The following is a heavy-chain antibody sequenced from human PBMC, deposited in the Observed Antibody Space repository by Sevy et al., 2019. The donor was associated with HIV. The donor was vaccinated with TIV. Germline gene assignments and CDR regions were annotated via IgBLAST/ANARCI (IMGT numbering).Heavy chain of an antibody. CDR1: GDSVSSNSAA. V-gene: IGHV6-1*01. CDR3: ARDDGLYSSSWSYYGMDV. CDR2: TYYRSKWSN. D-gene: IGHD6-13*01. Sequence: QSQTLSLTCAISGDSVSSNSAAWNWIRQPPSRGLEWLGRTYYRSKWSNDYAVSVKSRITINPDRSKNQFSLQLNSVTPEDTAVYYCARDDGLYSSSWSYYGMDVWGQGTTVTVSS. J-gene: IGHJ6*02.